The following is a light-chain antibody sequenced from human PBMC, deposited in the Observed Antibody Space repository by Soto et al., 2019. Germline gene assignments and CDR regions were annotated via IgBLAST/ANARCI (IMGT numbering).Light chain of an antibody. Sequence: QSALTQPPSVSGAPGQRVTISCTGSGSNIGAGYHVHWYQQLPGTAPKLLIYGHTHRPSGVPDRFSASNSGTSASLAITGLQRDDEADYYCQSYDSSLSGWVFGGGTKLTVL. CDR3: QSYDSSLSGWV. J-gene: IGLJ3*02. V-gene: IGLV1-40*01. CDR1: GSNIGAGYH. CDR2: GHT.